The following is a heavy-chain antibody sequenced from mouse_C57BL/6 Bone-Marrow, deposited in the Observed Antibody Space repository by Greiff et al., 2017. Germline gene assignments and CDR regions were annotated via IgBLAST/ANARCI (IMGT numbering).Heavy chain of an antibody. CDR3: ARGKEVWLRYYFDY. J-gene: IGHJ2*01. CDR2: INYDGSST. D-gene: IGHD2-2*01. V-gene: IGHV5-16*01. CDR1: GFTFSDYY. Sequence: VQLKESEGGLVQPGSSMKLSCTASGFTFSDYYMAWVRQVPEKGLEWVANINYDGSSTYYLDSLKGRFIISRDNAKNILYLQMSSLKSEDTATYYCARGKEVWLRYYFDYWGQGTTLTVSS.